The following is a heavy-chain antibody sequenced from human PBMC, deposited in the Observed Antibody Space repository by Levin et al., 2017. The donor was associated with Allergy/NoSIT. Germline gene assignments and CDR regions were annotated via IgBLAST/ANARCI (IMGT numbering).Heavy chain of an antibody. CDR3: VGHSKWLGRNDD. J-gene: IGHJ4*02. V-gene: IGHV4-39*01. CDR2: VYYTGIT. D-gene: IGHD6-19*01. Sequence: SETLSLTCTVSGGSISSACCNWGWIRQPPGKALEWIGAVYYTGITYYNPSLRSRATVSVDTSKNQFSLKLNSVTAADTAVYYCVGHSKWLGRNDDWGQGTLITVSP. CDR1: GGSISSACCN.